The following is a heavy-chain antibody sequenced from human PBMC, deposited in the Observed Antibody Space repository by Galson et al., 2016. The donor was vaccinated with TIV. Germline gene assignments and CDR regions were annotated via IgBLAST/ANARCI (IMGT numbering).Heavy chain of an antibody. V-gene: IGHV4-61*02. Sequence: TLSLTCTVSSGSMSSSDYYWNWIRQPAGKGLEWVGRVYASGSTNYNPSLESRLTISIDMSKNQFFLKLTSVTAADTAVYYCARDPRGLTFDIWGQGTTVTVSS. D-gene: IGHD3-10*01. CDR1: SGSMSSSDYY. CDR2: VYASGST. J-gene: IGHJ3*02. CDR3: ARDPRGLTFDI.